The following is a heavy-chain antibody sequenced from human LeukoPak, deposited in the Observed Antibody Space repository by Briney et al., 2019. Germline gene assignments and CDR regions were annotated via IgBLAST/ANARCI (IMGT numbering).Heavy chain of an antibody. V-gene: IGHV1-2*02. CDR3: ARVSDGPCYFDY. Sequence: ASVKVSCTASGYTFTSYYMHWVRQAPGQGLEWMGWINPNSGGTNYAQKFQGRVTMTRDTSISTAYMELSRLRSDDTAVYYCARVSDGPCYFDYWGQGTLVTVSS. CDR2: INPNSGGT. CDR1: GYTFTSYY. J-gene: IGHJ4*02.